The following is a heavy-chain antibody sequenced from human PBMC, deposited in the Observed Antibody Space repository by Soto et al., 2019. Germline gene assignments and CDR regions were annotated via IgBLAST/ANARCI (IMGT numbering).Heavy chain of an antibody. Sequence: GESLKISCKGSGYTFTSFYIAWLRQMAVKGLEWRGIIYPGDSDTRYSPSFQGQVTISADKSISTAYPQWSSLKASETPMYYCERPPAARLDGKNDGFEIWGKGSTVTVSS. CDR1: GYTFTSFY. CDR2: IYPGDSDT. D-gene: IGHD6-6*01. CDR3: ERPPAARLDGKNDGFEI. J-gene: IGHJ3*02. V-gene: IGHV5-51*01.